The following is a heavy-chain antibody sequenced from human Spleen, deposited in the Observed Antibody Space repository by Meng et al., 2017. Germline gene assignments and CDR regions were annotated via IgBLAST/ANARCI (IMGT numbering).Heavy chain of an antibody. CDR2: ISHDGSDQ. CDR1: GFTFSAYA. D-gene: IGHD3-22*01. CDR3: ARVWHDSSGYPHGMDV. V-gene: IGHV3-30*04. Sequence: GGSLRLSCAGSGFTFSAYAMHWVRQAPGKGLEWVAVISHDGSDQYYADSVKGRFTISRDNSKNTLYVQMTSLRPEDTALYYCARVWHDSSGYPHGMDVWGQGTTVTGAS. J-gene: IGHJ6*02.